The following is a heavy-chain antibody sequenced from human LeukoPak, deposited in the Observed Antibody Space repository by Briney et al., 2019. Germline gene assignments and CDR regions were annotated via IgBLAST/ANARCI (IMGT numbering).Heavy chain of an antibody. D-gene: IGHD3-9*01. V-gene: IGHV3-74*01. Sequence: GGSLRLSCAASGFTFSNFWMHWVRQAPGKGLVWVALIYGDGSFTRYADSVKGRFTISRDNSKNTLYLQMNSLRAEDTAVYYCARAGYDILIGYYYYFDYWGQGTLVTVPS. CDR3: ARAGYDILIGYYYYFDY. CDR2: IYGDGSFT. CDR1: GFTFSNFW. J-gene: IGHJ4*02.